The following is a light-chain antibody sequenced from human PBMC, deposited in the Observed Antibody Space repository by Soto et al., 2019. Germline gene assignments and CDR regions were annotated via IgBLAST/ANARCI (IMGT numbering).Light chain of an antibody. CDR1: SSNIERRP. CDR3: ASWDGRLNGFV. J-gene: IGLJ1*01. CDR2: DED. V-gene: IGLV1-44*01. Sequence: QSVLTQPPSASGTPGQTVTISCSGSSSNIERRPVTWFQQLPGTAPRLLIYDEDQRPSGVPDRFSGSKSGTSASLAISGLQSEDEDDYYCASWDGRLNGFVFGTGTKLTVL.